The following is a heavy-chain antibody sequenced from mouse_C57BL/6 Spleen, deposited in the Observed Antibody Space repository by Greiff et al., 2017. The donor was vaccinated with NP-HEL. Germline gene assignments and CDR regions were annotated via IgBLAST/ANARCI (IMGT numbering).Heavy chain of an antibody. CDR2: ISYDGSN. V-gene: IGHV3-6*01. CDR1: GYSITSGYY. Sequence: EVKLVESGPGLVKPSQSLSLTCSVTGYSITSGYYWNWIRQFPGNKLEWMGYISYDGSNNYNPSLKNRISITRDTSKNQFFLKLNSVTTEDTATYYCAREGTTVVDWGQGTTLTVSS. D-gene: IGHD1-1*01. CDR3: AREGTTVVD. J-gene: IGHJ2*01.